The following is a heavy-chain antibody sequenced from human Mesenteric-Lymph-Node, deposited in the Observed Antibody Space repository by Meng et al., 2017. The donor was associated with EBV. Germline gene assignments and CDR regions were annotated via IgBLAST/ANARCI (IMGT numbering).Heavy chain of an antibody. CDR2: IYHSGTT. V-gene: IGHV4-4*02. D-gene: IGHD6-13*01. CDR3: ARLPPTTGYGTARSY. J-gene: IGHJ4*02. CDR1: GGFINSSFS. Sequence: QVQLQESGPGLVKPSGTLSLNCAVSGGFINSSFSWSWVRQPPGKGLEWMAEIYHSGTTNYNPSLKSRVTISLDKSKNQFSLNLSSVTAADTAVYYCARLPPTTGYGTARSYWGQGTLVTVSS.